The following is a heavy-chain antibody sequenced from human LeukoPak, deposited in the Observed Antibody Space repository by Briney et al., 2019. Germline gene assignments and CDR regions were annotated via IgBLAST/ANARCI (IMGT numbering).Heavy chain of an antibody. Sequence: PSEALSLTCTVSGGSINNYYWTWIRQPPGKGLEWIGHIYYSGSTDYNPSLKSRVTLSVDTSKNQFSLKLSSVTAADTAVYYCARGGYYDGSGFSPGHNWFDPWGQGTLVTVSS. D-gene: IGHD3-22*01. V-gene: IGHV4-59*01. J-gene: IGHJ5*02. CDR2: IYYSGST. CDR1: GGSINNYY. CDR3: ARGGYYDGSGFSPGHNWFDP.